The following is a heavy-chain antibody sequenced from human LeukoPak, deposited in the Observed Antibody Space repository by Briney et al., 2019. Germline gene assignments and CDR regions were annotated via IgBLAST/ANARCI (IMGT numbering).Heavy chain of an antibody. J-gene: IGHJ5*02. CDR1: GYTFTSYG. Sequence: ASVKVSCKASGYTFTSYGITWVRRAPGQGLEWMGWISAYNGNTNYAQKVQGRVTMTTDTSTSTAYMELRSLRSDDTAVYYCAYDSSGYHKWFDPWGQGTLVTVSS. V-gene: IGHV1-18*01. CDR2: ISAYNGNT. CDR3: AYDSSGYHKWFDP. D-gene: IGHD3-22*01.